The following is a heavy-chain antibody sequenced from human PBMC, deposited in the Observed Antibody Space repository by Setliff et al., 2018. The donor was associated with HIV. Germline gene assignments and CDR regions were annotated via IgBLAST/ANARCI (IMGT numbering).Heavy chain of an antibody. CDR1: GGTFSNYA. CDR3: ARDRHHYDSSGFDAFDL. J-gene: IGHJ3*01. D-gene: IGHD3-22*01. Sequence: KVSCKASGGTFSNYAFSWVRQAPGQGLEWMGGIIPLFGTANYAQNFQGRVTITADASTSTAYIELSSLRSEDTAMYYCARDRHHYDSSGFDAFDLWGQGTMVTVSS. V-gene: IGHV1-69*01. CDR2: IIPLFGTA.